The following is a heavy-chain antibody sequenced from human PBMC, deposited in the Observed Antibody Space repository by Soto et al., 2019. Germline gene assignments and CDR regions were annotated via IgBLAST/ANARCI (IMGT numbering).Heavy chain of an antibody. Sequence: QVQLVQSGAEVKKPGSSVKVSCKASGGTFSSYTISWVRQAPGQGLEWMGRIIPILGIANYAQKFQGRVTITADKSTSTAYMELSSLRSEDTAVYYCAIAYYDIFTGYPGDAFDIWGQGTMVTVSS. J-gene: IGHJ3*02. CDR1: GGTFSSYT. D-gene: IGHD3-9*01. CDR2: IIPILGIA. CDR3: AIAYYDIFTGYPGDAFDI. V-gene: IGHV1-69*02.